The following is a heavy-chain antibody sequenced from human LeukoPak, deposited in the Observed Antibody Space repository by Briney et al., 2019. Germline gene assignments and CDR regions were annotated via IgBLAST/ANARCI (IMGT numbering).Heavy chain of an antibody. J-gene: IGHJ4*02. CDR3: GRGHWGLDY. Sequence: GGSLRLSCAASGFTFSSYRMNWVRQAPGKGLEWVSYISSSSSTIYYADSVKGRFTISRDNAKNSLYLQMNSLRAEDTAVYYCGRGHWGLDYWGQGALVTVSS. CDR1: GFTFSSYR. CDR2: ISSSSSTI. V-gene: IGHV3-48*01. D-gene: IGHD7-27*01.